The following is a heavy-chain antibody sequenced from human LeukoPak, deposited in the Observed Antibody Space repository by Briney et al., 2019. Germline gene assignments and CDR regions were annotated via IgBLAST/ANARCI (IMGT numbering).Heavy chain of an antibody. CDR3: AKNPGYNWNYGYSDY. CDR2: ISGGGGIT. CDR1: GFTFSNYA. Sequence: GGSLRLSCAASGFTFSNYATSWVRQAPGKGLEWVAGISGGGGITDYADSMKGRFTISRDNSKNTLYLQMNSLRDEDTAVYYCAKNPGYNWNYGYSDYWGQGTLVTVSS. J-gene: IGHJ4*02. D-gene: IGHD1-20*01. V-gene: IGHV3-23*01.